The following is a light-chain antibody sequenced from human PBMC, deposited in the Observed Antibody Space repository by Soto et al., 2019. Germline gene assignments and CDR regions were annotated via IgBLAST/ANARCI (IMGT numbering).Light chain of an antibody. V-gene: IGLV1-40*01. CDR2: DNS. CDR3: QSYDSSLSGYV. J-gene: IGLJ1*01. CDR1: SSNIGAGYD. Sequence: QSALTQPPSVSGAPGQRVTISCTGSSSNIGAGYDVHWCQQLPGTAPKLLIYDNSNRPSGVPDRFSGSKSGTSASLAITGLQAEDEADYYCQSYDSSLSGYVFGTGTKVTVL.